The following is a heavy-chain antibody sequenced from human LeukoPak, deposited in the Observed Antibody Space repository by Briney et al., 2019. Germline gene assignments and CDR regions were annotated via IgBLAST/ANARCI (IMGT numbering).Heavy chain of an antibody. CDR1: GYTLTELS. CDR3: ARGGSGSRRLGSDY. V-gene: IGHV1-24*01. CDR2: FDPEDGET. J-gene: IGHJ4*02. D-gene: IGHD3-10*01. Sequence: GASVKVSCKVSGYTLTELSMHWVRQAPGKGLEWMGGFDPEDGETIYAQKFQGRVTMTEDTSTDTAYMELSSLRSEDTAVYYCARGGSGSRRLGSDYWGQGTLVTVSS.